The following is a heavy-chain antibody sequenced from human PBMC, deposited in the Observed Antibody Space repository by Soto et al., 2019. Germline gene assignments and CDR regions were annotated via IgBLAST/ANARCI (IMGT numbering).Heavy chain of an antibody. J-gene: IGHJ4*02. V-gene: IGHV4-30-2*01. CDR1: GGSISSGGYS. CDR3: ARVGSNCGGDCYSGYFDY. D-gene: IGHD2-21*02. CDR2: IYHSGST. Sequence: PSETLSLTCAVSGGSISSGGYSWSWIRQPPXKGLEWIGYIYHSGSTYYNPSLKSRVTISVDRSKNQFSLKLSSVTAADTAVYYCARVGSNCGGDCYSGYFDYWGQGTLVTVSS.